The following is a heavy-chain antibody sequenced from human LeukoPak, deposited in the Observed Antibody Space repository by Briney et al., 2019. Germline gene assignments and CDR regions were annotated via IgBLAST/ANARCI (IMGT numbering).Heavy chain of an antibody. D-gene: IGHD1-1*01. CDR3: IKDLRLDINLDTFDV. CDR2: ISWDSGRS. Sequence: GGSLRLPCAASGFAHDDYAMHWLRQAPGKGLEGVSCISWDSGRSVYAAAVRGRFTISRDNAKNSLHLQMNSLRDEDTALYYCIKDLRLDINLDTFDVWGQGTMVTVSA. J-gene: IGHJ3*01. CDR1: GFAHDDYA. V-gene: IGHV3-9*01.